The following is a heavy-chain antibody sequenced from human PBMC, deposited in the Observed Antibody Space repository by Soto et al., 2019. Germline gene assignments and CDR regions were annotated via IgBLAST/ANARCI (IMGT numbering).Heavy chain of an antibody. V-gene: IGHV3-21*01. D-gene: IGHD1-7*01. CDR3: ARGAGGGGTTCDY. CDR1: GFTFSCYS. J-gene: IGHJ4*02. CDR2: ISSSSSYI. Sequence: GGSLRLSCAASGFTFSCYSMNWVRQAPGKGLEWVSSISSSSSYIYYADSVKGRFTISRDNAKNSLYLQMNSLRAEDTAVYYCARGAGGGGTTCDYWGQGTLVTVSS.